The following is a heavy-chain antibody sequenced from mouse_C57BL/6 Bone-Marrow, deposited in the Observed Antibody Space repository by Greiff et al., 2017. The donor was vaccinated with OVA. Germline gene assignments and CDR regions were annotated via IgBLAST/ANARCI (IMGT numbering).Heavy chain of an antibody. J-gene: IGHJ2*01. CDR1: GYSFTSYS. Sequence: QVQLQQSGPELVKPGASVKISCKASGYSFTSYSIHWVKQRPGQGLEWIGWIYPGSGNTKYNEKFKGKATLTADTSSSTAYMQLSSLTSEDSAVYYCARSGLLYYFDYWGQGTTLTVSS. CDR3: ARSGLLYYFDY. V-gene: IGHV1-66*01. CDR2: IYPGSGNT. D-gene: IGHD1-1*01.